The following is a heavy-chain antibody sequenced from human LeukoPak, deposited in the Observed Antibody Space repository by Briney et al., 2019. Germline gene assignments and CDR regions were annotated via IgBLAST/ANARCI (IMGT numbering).Heavy chain of an antibody. Sequence: SETLSLTCTVSGGSITNYYWTWIRQPAGKGLEWIGRIYTSGSTNYNPSLKSRVTMSVDTSKNQFSLKLTSVPAADTAVYYCARERAPHYVWGSYRFPDAFDIWGQGTLVTVSS. CDR2: IYTSGST. CDR1: GGSITNYY. CDR3: ARERAPHYVWGSYRFPDAFDI. J-gene: IGHJ3*02. V-gene: IGHV4-4*07. D-gene: IGHD3-16*02.